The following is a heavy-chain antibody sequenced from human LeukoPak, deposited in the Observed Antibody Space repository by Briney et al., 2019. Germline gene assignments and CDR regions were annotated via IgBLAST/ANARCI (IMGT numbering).Heavy chain of an antibody. Sequence: GGSLRLSCAASGFTFSSYRMNWVRQAPGRGLEWVSSISSSSSYIYYADSVKGRFTISRDNSKNTLSLHMNSLRAEDTAIYYCTRSGYRHPYHFDSWGQGTLVTVSS. D-gene: IGHD3-22*01. CDR2: ISSSSSYI. CDR3: TRSGYRHPYHFDS. CDR1: GFTFSSYR. V-gene: IGHV3-21*04. J-gene: IGHJ4*02.